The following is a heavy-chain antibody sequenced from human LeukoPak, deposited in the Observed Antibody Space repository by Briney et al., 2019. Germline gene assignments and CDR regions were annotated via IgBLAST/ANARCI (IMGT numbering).Heavy chain of an antibody. Sequence: PGGSLRLSCAASGFTFSSYWMSWVRQAPGKGLEWVANIKHDGSEAYYVASVKGRFTISKDNAKNSLYLQMNSLRTEDTAVYYCVKGRGGYVKYKTFDYWGQGTLVTVSS. CDR3: VKGRGGYVKYKTFDY. V-gene: IGHV3-7*01. D-gene: IGHD5-12*01. CDR1: GFTFSSYW. CDR2: IKHDGSEA. J-gene: IGHJ4*02.